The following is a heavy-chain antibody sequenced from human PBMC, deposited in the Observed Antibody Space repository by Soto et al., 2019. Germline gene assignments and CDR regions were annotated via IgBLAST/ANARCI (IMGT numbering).Heavy chain of an antibody. CDR1: GDTLTELS. D-gene: IGHD3-16*02. Sequence: ASVKVSCKVCGDTLTELSMHWVRQAPGKGLEWMGGFDPEDGETIYAQKFQGRVTMTEDTSTDTAYMELSSLRSEDTAVYYCATAPYVWGSYRWGYFDYWGQGTLVTVSS. CDR3: ATAPYVWGSYRWGYFDY. J-gene: IGHJ4*02. CDR2: FDPEDGET. V-gene: IGHV1-24*01.